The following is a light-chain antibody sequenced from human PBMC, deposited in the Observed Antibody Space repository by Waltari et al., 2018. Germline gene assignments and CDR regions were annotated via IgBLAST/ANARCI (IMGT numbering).Light chain of an antibody. CDR1: SGDVGSHDL. CDR3: CSFTNSRNFDV. J-gene: IGLJ1*01. Sequence: QSALTQPASVSGSPGQSITISCTGNSGDVGSHDLVSWYQQHPGKAPKLIIYEINKRPSWVSSRFSGPKSGKTASLTISGLQAEDEADYYCCSFTNSRNFDVFGTGTKVTVL. CDR2: EIN. V-gene: IGLV2-23*02.